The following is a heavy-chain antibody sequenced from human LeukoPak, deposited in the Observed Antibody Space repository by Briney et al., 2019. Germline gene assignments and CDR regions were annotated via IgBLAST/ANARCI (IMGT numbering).Heavy chain of an antibody. D-gene: IGHD3-3*01. J-gene: IGHJ6*03. CDR1: GFTFSSYS. CDR2: ISSSSSTI. Sequence: GGSLRLSCAASGFTFSSYSMNWVRQAPGKGLEWVSYISSSSSTIYYADSVKGRFTISRDNAKNSLYLQMNSLRAEDTAVYYCARTLLRFLEGSYYYMDVWGKGTTVTVSS. V-gene: IGHV3-48*01. CDR3: ARTLLRFLEGSYYYMDV.